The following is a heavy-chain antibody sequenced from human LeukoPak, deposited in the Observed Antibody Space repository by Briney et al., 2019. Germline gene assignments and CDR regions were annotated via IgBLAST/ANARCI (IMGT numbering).Heavy chain of an antibody. V-gene: IGHV3-66*01. CDR1: GFTVSGNY. CDR3: AKASPSRYYYDSAYY. Sequence: GGSLRLSCAASGFTVSGNYMSWVRQAPGKGLEWVSVIYGGGSTYYADSVKGRFTISRDNSKNTLYLQMNSLRAEDTAVYYCAKASPSRYYYDSAYYWGQGTLVTVSS. D-gene: IGHD3-22*01. CDR2: IYGGGST. J-gene: IGHJ4*02.